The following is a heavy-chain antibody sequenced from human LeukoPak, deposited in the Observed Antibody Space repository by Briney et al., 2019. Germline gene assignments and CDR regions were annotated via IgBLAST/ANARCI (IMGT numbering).Heavy chain of an antibody. Sequence: GGSLRLSCAASGFTFNNYAMNWVRQAPGKGLEWVSSISGGGETTYYADSAKGRFTISRDNSQNTLYLQMNSLRAEDTAVYYCGGDYASYVGYFFLAYWAQETVVNVS. V-gene: IGHV3-23*01. CDR3: GGDYASYVGYFFLAY. D-gene: IGHD2-15*01. CDR1: GFTFNNYA. CDR2: ISGGGETT. J-gene: IGHJ4*02.